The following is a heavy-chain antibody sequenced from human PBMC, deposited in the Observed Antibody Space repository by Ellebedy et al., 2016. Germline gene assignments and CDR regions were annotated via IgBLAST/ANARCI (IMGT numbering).Heavy chain of an antibody. CDR1: GYTFTSSG. J-gene: IGHJ4*02. V-gene: IGHV1-18*01. D-gene: IGHD1-26*01. Sequence: ASVKVSXXASGYTFTSSGITWVRQAPGQGLEWVGGTDSTNYPQKFQGRVTMSTDRSTRTVYMELRSLRSDDTAVYYCAIDNRDGGGTSDAYYDLWGQGTLVTVSS. CDR2: TDST. CDR3: AIDNRDGGGTSDAYYDL.